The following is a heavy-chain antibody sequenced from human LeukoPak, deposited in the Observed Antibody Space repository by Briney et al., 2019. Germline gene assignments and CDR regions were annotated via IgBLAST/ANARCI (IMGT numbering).Heavy chain of an antibody. D-gene: IGHD5-18*01. V-gene: IGHV1-8*02. Sequence: ASVKVSCKASGYTFTGYYMHWVRQATGQGLEWMGWMNPNSGNTGYAQKFQGRVTMTRNTSISTAYMELSSLRSEDTAVYYCASKGYSYGDRAFDIWGQGTMVTVSS. CDR3: ASKGYSYGDRAFDI. J-gene: IGHJ3*02. CDR2: MNPNSGNT. CDR1: GYTFTGYY.